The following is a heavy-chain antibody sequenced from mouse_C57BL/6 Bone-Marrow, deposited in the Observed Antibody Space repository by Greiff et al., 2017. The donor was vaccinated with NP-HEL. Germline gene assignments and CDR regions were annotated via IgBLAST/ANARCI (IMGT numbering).Heavy chain of an antibody. J-gene: IGHJ2*01. V-gene: IGHV2-9-1*01. CDR2: IWTGGGT. CDR3: ARPRNYYGTYFDY. Sequence: VQLVESGPGLVAPSQSLSITCTVSGFSLTSYAISWVRQPPGKGLEWLGVIWTGGGTNYNSALISRLSTSKDNSKSQVFLKMNSLQTDDTARYYCARPRNYYGTYFDYWGQGTTLTVSS. CDR1: GFSLTSYA. D-gene: IGHD1-1*01.